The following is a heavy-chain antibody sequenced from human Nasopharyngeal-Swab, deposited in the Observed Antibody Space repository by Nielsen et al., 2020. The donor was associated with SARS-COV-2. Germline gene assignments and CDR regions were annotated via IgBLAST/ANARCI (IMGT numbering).Heavy chain of an antibody. CDR3: ARGVGDGYNKDWFDP. CDR1: GGSFSGYY. CDR2: INHSGST. V-gene: IGHV4-34*01. D-gene: IGHD5-24*01. Sequence: SETLSLTCAVYGGSFSGYYWSWIRQPPGKGLEWIGEINHSGSTNYNPSLKSRVTISVDTSKNQFSLKLSSVTAADTAVYYCARGVGDGYNKDWFDPWGQGILVTVSS. J-gene: IGHJ5*02.